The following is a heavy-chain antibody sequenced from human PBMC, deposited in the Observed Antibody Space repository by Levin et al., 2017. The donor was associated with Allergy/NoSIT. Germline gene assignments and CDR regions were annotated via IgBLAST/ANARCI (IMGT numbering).Heavy chain of an antibody. CDR2: IYYSDTT. J-gene: IGHJ4*02. V-gene: IGHV4-59*08. D-gene: IGHD1-7*01. CDR1: GGSISRHY. CDR3: ARQFGYNWNYFFDY. Sequence: SPTLSLTCTVSGGSISRHYWSWIRQPPGKGLEWIGDIYYSDTTSYNPSLKSRVTISADKSKSQFSLTLTSVIAGDTAVYYCARQFGYNWNYFFDYWGQGTLVTVSS.